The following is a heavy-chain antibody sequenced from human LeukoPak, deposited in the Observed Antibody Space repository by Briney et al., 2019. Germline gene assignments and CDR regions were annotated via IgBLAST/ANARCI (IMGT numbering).Heavy chain of an antibody. CDR1: EYTFTSYY. J-gene: IGHJ4*02. Sequence: ASVKVSCKASEYTFTSYYMHWVRQAPGQGLEWMGIINPSGASTNYAQKFQGRVTMTRDTSTSTVHMELSSLRSEDTAVYYCATRNAMDYDFWSGPTDYWGQGTLVTVSS. CDR3: ATRNAMDYDFWSGPTDY. V-gene: IGHV1-46*01. CDR2: INPSGAST. D-gene: IGHD3-3*01.